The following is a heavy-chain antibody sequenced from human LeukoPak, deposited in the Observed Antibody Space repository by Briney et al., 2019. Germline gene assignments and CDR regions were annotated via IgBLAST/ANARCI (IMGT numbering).Heavy chain of an antibody. CDR1: GFTFSSYW. D-gene: IGHD3-10*01. Sequence: GGSLRLSCAASGFTFSSYWMSWVRQAPGKGLEWVSAISGSGGSTYYADSVKGRFTISRDNSKNTLYLQMNSLRAEDTAVYYCAKDKAVRGVIPNWFDPWGQGTLVTVSS. J-gene: IGHJ5*02. CDR3: AKDKAVRGVIPNWFDP. V-gene: IGHV3-23*01. CDR2: ISGSGGST.